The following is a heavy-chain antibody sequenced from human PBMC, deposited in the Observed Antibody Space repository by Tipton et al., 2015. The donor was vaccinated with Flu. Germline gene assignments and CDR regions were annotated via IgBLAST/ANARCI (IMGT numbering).Heavy chain of an antibody. J-gene: IGHJ3*02. CDR3: ARTRSGNYLDDAFDI. Sequence: TLSLTCTVSGGSISSGSHYWSWIRQPAGRGLEWIGQLYTSGSTNYSPSLQSRVTTSVDTAKNQFSLKLSSVTAADTAVYYCARTRSGNYLDDAFDIWGQGTMVTVSS. CDR2: LYTSGST. V-gene: IGHV4-61*09. D-gene: IGHD1-26*01. CDR1: GGSISSGSHY.